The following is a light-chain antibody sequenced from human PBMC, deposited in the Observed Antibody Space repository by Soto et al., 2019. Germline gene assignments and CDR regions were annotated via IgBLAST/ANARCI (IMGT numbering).Light chain of an antibody. CDR1: QSVSNNY. J-gene: IGKJ1*01. CDR3: QHYDSPPPT. Sequence: EIVLTQSPGTLSLSPGERATLSCRASQSVSNNYLAWYQQKPGQAPRLLIYGASSKATGIPDRFIGSGSGTDFTLTISRLEPEDFAVFFCQHYDSPPPTFGQGTKVE. V-gene: IGKV3-20*01. CDR2: GAS.